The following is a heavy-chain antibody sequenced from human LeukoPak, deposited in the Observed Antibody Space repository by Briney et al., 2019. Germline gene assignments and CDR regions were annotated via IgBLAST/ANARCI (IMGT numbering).Heavy chain of an antibody. CDR2: ISSSGSTI. CDR1: GFPFSRYE. J-gene: IGHJ6*04. D-gene: IGHD3-10*02. CDR3: AELGITMIGGI. Sequence: GGSLRLSCAASGFPFSRYEMIWARAAPGNGLEWVSYISSSGSTIYCADAVKRRYPISRDNAQNSLYRQMNSLRAEDSAVYYCAELGITMIGGIWGKGATVSISS. V-gene: IGHV3-48*03.